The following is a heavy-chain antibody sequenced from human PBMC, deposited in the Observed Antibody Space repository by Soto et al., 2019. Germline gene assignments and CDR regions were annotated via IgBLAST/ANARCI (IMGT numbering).Heavy chain of an antibody. CDR3: ASAVYYGSGSYSKTTLFNYFHY. V-gene: IGHV1-46*03. CDR2: INPSGGST. Sequence: ASVKVSCKASGYTFTSYYMHWVRQAPGQGLEWMGIINPSGGSTSYAQKFQGRVTMTRDTSTSTVYMELSSLRSEDTAVYYCASAVYYGSGSYSKTTLFNYFHYWGQTTLVTVSS. CDR1: GYTFTSYY. D-gene: IGHD3-10*01. J-gene: IGHJ4*02.